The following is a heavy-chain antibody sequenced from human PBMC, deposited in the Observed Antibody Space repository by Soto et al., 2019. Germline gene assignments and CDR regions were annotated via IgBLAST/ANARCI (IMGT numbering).Heavy chain of an antibody. CDR2: SYHSGST. D-gene: IGHD3-10*01. Sequence: SSETLSLTCAVSRASISSSNWWNWVRQPPGKGLEWIGESYHSGSTSYNPSLKSRGTLSVERSKNQFSLKLSSVTAADTAVYFCATRRDGSGSLDQWGQGTLVTVSS. CDR3: ATRRDGSGSLDQ. CDR1: RASISSSNW. V-gene: IGHV4-4*02. J-gene: IGHJ4*02.